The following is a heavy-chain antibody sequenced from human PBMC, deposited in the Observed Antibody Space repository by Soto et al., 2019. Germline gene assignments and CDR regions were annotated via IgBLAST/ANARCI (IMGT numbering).Heavy chain of an antibody. D-gene: IGHD3-10*01. J-gene: IGHJ4*02. CDR1: GFTFSSYS. Sequence: QVQLVESGGGVVQPGRSLRLSCAASGFTFSSYSMHWVRQAPGKGLDWVALMSYDGSKTEFADSVKGRFTISRDNSKNTVSLQMNSLRAEDTAIYYCAKDVAKVRGVGYDCWGQGTLVTVSS. V-gene: IGHV3-30-3*01. CDR2: MSYDGSKT. CDR3: AKDVAKVRGVGYDC.